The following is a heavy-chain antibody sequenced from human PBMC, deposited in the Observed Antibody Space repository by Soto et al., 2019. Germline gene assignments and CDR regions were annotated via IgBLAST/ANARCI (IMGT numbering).Heavy chain of an antibody. Sequence: QVQLVQSGAEVKKPGASVKVSCKASGYTFTSYDINWVRQATGQGLEWMGWMNPNSGNTGYAQKFQGKVTMTSNTSISTDYMELSSLRSEDTAVYYCAREITAYWYFDLWGRGTLVTVSS. J-gene: IGHJ2*01. D-gene: IGHD3-16*01. V-gene: IGHV1-8*01. CDR3: AREITAYWYFDL. CDR1: GYTFTSYD. CDR2: MNPNSGNT.